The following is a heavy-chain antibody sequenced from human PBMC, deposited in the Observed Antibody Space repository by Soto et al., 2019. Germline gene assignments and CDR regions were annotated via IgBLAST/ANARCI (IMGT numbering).Heavy chain of an antibody. D-gene: IGHD5-18*01. J-gene: IGHJ6*02. CDR2: IYYSGST. CDR3: ARDPGYSYPSVGYGMDV. CDR1: GGSISSGGYY. Sequence: QVQLQESGPGLVKPSQTLSLTCTVSGGSISSGGYYWSWIRQHPGKGLEWIGYIYYSGSTYYNPSLESRVTISVDTSKNQFSRKLSSVTAADTAVYYCARDPGYSYPSVGYGMDVWGQGTTVTVSS. V-gene: IGHV4-31*03.